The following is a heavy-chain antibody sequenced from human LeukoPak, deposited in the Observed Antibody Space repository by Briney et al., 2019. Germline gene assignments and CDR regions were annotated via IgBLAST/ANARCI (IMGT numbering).Heavy chain of an antibody. D-gene: IGHD3-10*01. CDR3: AKDSVKGSGSYSAFDY. CDR1: GFTFSSYG. J-gene: IGHJ4*02. CDR2: IRYDGSNK. V-gene: IGHV3-30*02. Sequence: GGSLRLSCAASGFTFSSYGMHWVRQAPGKGLEWGAFIRYDGSNKYYADSVKGRFTISRDNSKNTLYLQMNSLRAEDTAVYYCAKDSVKGSGSYSAFDYWGQGTLVTVSS.